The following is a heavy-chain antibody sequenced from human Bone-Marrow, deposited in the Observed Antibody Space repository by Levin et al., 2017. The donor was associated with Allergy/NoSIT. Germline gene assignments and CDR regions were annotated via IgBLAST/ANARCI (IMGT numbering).Heavy chain of an antibody. D-gene: IGHD6-19*01. CDR3: ARYPVGGWSSSLGCYGMDV. Sequence: ASVKVSCKASGYTFTGYYMHWVRQAPGQGLEWMGRINPNSGGTNYAQKFQGRVTMTRDTSISTAYMELSRLRSDDTAVYYCARYPVGGWSSSLGCYGMDVWGQGTTVTVSS. CDR2: INPNSGGT. V-gene: IGHV1-2*06. CDR1: GYTFTGYY. J-gene: IGHJ6*02.